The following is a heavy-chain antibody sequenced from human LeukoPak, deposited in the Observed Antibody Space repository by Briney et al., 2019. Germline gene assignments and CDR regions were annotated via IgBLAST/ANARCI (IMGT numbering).Heavy chain of an antibody. D-gene: IGHD2-15*01. V-gene: IGHV3-30-3*01. CDR2: ISYDGSNK. Sequence: GRSLRLSCAASGFTFSSYPMHWVRQAPGKGLEWVAVISYDGSNKYYADSVRGRFTISRDNSKNTLYLQMNSLRAEDTAVYYCARDLLGPLGHCSGGNCFSNWFDPWGQGTLVTVSS. CDR3: ARDLLGPLGHCSGGNCFSNWFDP. CDR1: GFTFSSYP. J-gene: IGHJ5*02.